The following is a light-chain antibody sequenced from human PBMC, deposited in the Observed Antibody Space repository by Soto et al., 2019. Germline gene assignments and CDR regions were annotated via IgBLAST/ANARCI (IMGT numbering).Light chain of an antibody. J-gene: IGKJ1*01. CDR2: GVS. Sequence: EIVLTQPPGTLSLSPGERATLSCRASQSISSTSFAWSQQKLGQAPRLPIYGVSSRATGIPDRFSGSGSGKAFTLTINRLVPEDFAVYFSQHYGNSLWTFGQGTQVEIK. V-gene: IGKV3-20*01. CDR3: QHYGNSLWT. CDR1: QSISSTS.